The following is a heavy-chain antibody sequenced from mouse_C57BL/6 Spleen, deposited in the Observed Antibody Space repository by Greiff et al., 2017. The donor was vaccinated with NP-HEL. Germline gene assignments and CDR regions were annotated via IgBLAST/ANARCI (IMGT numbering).Heavy chain of an antibody. J-gene: IGHJ3*01. CDR3: TRGNYYGSSPWFAY. V-gene: IGHV1-15*01. CDR2: IDPETGGT. D-gene: IGHD1-1*01. CDR1: GYTFTDYE. Sequence: VQLQQSGAELGRPGASVTLSCKASGYTFTDYEMHWVKQTPVHGLEWIGAIDPETGGTASNQKFKGKAILTADKSSSTAYMELRSLTSEDSAVYYCTRGNYYGSSPWFAYWGQGTLVTVSA.